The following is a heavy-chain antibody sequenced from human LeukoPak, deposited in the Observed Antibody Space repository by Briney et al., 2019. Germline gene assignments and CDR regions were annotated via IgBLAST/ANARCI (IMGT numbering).Heavy chain of an antibody. Sequence: SQTLSLTCALSGDIVSSNSAAWNWIRQSPSRGLEWLGRTYYRSKLYNDYAVSVKSRITINADTSKNQFSLQLSSVTPEDTAVYYCARVDRIAARPFDCWGQGTLVTVSS. CDR1: GDIVSSNSAA. J-gene: IGHJ4*02. V-gene: IGHV6-1*01. D-gene: IGHD6-6*01. CDR3: ARVDRIAARPFDC. CDR2: TYYRSKLYN.